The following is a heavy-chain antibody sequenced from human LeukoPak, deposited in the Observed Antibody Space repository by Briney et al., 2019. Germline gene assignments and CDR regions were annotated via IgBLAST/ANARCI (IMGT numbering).Heavy chain of an antibody. CDR1: GVSITNYS. Sequence: PETLSLTCTVSGVSITNYSCNWIRQPPRKRLWRVGYIYYRWSSDYNPPLKSRVTISEVRSKNQFSLQLSAVTAADTAVDCGARGAHGGGLGDGFDIWGQGTMVTVCS. V-gene: IGHV4-59*08. J-gene: IGHJ3*02. CDR2: IYYRWSS. D-gene: IGHD3-16*01. CDR3: ARGAHGGGLGDGFDI.